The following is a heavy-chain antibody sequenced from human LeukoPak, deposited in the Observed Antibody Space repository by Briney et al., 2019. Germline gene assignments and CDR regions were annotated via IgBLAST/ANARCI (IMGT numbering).Heavy chain of an antibody. CDR1: GFTVSSNY. D-gene: IGHD1-14*01. Sequence: TGGSLRLSCAASGFTVSSNYMSWVRQAPGKGLEWVSVIYSGGSTYYADSVKGRFTISRDNSKNTLYLQMNSLRAEDTAVYYCARALRQPGYFQHWGQGTLVTVSS. CDR2: IYSGGST. J-gene: IGHJ1*01. V-gene: IGHV3-53*01. CDR3: ARALRQPGYFQH.